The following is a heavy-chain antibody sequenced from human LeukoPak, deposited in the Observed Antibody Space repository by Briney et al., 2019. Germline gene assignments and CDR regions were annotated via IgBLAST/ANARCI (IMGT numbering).Heavy chain of an antibody. Sequence: SETLSLTCAVYGGSFSGYYWSWIRQPPGKGLEWIGEINHSGSTNYNPSLKSRVTISVDTSKNQFSLKLSSVTAADTAVYYCAGGSLYTAMVNWFDPWGQGTLVTVSS. D-gene: IGHD5-18*01. V-gene: IGHV4-34*01. CDR2: INHSGST. CDR1: GGSFSGYY. CDR3: AGGSLYTAMVNWFDP. J-gene: IGHJ5*02.